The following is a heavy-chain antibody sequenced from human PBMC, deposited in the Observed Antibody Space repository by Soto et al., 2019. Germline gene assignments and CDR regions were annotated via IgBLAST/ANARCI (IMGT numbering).Heavy chain of an antibody. CDR2: IDGGGGST. CDR3: AKAKWNEVIY. CDR1: GFTFSNFP. Sequence: EVQLLESGGGLVQPGGSLRLSCAASGFTFSNFPMSWVRQAPGKGLEWVSGIDGGGGSTYADSVRGRFTISRENSKNTLYLQMNTLRAEDTAIYYCAKAKWNEVIYWGQGTLVTVSS. D-gene: IGHD1-1*01. V-gene: IGHV3-23*01. J-gene: IGHJ4*02.